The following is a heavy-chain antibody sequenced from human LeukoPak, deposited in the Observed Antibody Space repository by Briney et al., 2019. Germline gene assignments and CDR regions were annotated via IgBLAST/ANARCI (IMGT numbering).Heavy chain of an antibody. CDR2: FDPEDGET. Sequence: ASVKVSCKVSGYTLTELSMHWVRQAPGKGLEWMGGFDPEDGETIYAQKFQGRVTMTEDTSTDTAYMELSSLRSEDTAVYYCATRLRYLDAFDIWGQGTVVTVSS. J-gene: IGHJ3*02. D-gene: IGHD3-9*01. CDR1: GYTLTELS. CDR3: ATRLRYLDAFDI. V-gene: IGHV1-24*01.